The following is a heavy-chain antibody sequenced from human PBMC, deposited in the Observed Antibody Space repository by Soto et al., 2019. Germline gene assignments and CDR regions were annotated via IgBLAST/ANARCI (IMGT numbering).Heavy chain of an antibody. CDR3: ARDRERYCSSTSCNEGYYGMDV. CDR1: GGSISSSNW. Sequence: SETLSVTWAVSGGSISSSNWWSWVRQPPGKGLEWIGEIYHSGSTNYNPSLKSRVTISVDKSKNQFSLKLSSVTAADTAVYYCARDRERYCSSTSCNEGYYGMDVWGQGTTVTVSS. CDR2: IYHSGST. D-gene: IGHD2-2*01. J-gene: IGHJ6*02. V-gene: IGHV4-4*02.